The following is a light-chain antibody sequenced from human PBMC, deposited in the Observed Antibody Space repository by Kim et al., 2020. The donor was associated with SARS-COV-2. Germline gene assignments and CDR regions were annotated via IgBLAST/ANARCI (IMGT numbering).Light chain of an antibody. CDR2: GAS. CDR1: QTVTSNY. CDR3: QQYAFTPFT. J-gene: IGKJ4*01. V-gene: IGKV3-20*01. Sequence: EIVLTQSPGTLSLSPGQRATLSCRASQTVTSNYLAWYQQKPGQAPRLLIYGASTRATGIPNRFSGSGSATDFTLTISRLEPEDFEVYYCQQYAFTPFTFGGGTKVDIK.